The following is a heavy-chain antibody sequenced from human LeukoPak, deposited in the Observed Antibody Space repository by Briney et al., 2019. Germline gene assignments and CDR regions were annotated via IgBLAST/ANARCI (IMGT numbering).Heavy chain of an antibody. CDR2: INHAGVP. V-gene: IGHV4-34*01. CDR3: ARVGGITMVRGVIGY. Sequence: PSETLSLTCGVYDGAFSGYYWTWIRQPSGKGLDWIGEINHAGVPSYNPSLKSRVTISVDKSKNQFSLKLSSVTAADTAVYYCARVGGITMVRGVIGYWGQGTLVTVSS. CDR1: DGAFSGYY. D-gene: IGHD3-10*01. J-gene: IGHJ4*02.